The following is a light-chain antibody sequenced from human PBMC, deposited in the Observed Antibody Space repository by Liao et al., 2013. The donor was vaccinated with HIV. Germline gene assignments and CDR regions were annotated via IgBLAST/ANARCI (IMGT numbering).Light chain of an antibody. CDR2: HDS. J-gene: IGLJ2*01. CDR3: HMWDTSSDHPV. V-gene: IGLV3-1*01. Sequence: SYELTQPPSVSVSPGQTASITCSGDKLGEKYVCWYQQKPGQAPILVIYHDSDRPLGIPERFSGSNSGNTATLTIGRIEAGDEADYYCHMWDTSSDHPVFGGGTKLTVL. CDR1: KLGEKY.